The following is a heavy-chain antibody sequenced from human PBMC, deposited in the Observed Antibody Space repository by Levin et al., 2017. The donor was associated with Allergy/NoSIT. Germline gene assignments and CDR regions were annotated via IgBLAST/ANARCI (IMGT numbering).Heavy chain of an antibody. Sequence: GESLKISCAASGFTFSSYAMHWVRQAPGKGLEWVAVISYDGSNKYYADSVKGRFTISRDNSKNTLYLQMNSLRAEDTAVYYCARSSWYGVYYDYYMDVWGKGTTVTVSS. V-gene: IGHV3-30-3*01. J-gene: IGHJ6*03. CDR1: GFTFSSYA. D-gene: IGHD6-13*01. CDR2: ISYDGSNK. CDR3: ARSSWYGVYYDYYMDV.